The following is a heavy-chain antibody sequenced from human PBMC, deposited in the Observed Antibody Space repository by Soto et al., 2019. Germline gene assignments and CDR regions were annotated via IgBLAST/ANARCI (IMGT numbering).Heavy chain of an antibody. CDR1: GFTFSSYW. J-gene: IGHJ6*02. D-gene: IGHD3-3*01. Sequence: AGGSLRLSCAASGFTFSSYWMHWVRQAPGKGLVWVSRINSDGSSTSYADSVKGRFTISRDNAKNTLYLQMNSLRAEDTAVYYCARVYWGPPYDFPGVILDYYYYGMDVWGQGTTVTVSS. CDR2: INSDGSST. CDR3: ARVYWGPPYDFPGVILDYYYYGMDV. V-gene: IGHV3-74*01.